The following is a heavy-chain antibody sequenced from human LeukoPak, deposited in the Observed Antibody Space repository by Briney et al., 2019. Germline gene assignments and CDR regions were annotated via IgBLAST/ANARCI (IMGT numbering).Heavy chain of an antibody. CDR2: IYYSGST. CDR1: GGSISSCSYY. CDR3: AKWLKARKYFDL. V-gene: IGHV4-39*07. D-gene: IGHD6-19*01. Sequence: PSETLSLTCTVSGGSISSCSYYWGWIRQPPGKGLEWIGSIYYSGSTYYNPSLKSRVTISVDTSKNQFSLKLSSVTAADTAVYYCAKWLKARKYFDLWGRGTLVTVSS. J-gene: IGHJ2*01.